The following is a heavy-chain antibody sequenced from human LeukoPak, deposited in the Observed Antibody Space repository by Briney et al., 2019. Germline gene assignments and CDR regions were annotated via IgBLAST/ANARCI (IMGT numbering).Heavy chain of an antibody. D-gene: IGHD3-10*01. J-gene: IGHJ6*03. CDR2: ISAYNGYT. CDR1: GYTFTRYG. Sequence: ASVKVSCKASGYTFTRYGISWVRQAPGQGLEWMGWISAYNGYTNYTQKLQGRVTMTTDTSTSTASMELRSLRSDDTAVYYCARYGSGSYFYYYYYMDVWGKGTTVTISS. CDR3: ARYGSGSYFYYYYYMDV. V-gene: IGHV1-18*01.